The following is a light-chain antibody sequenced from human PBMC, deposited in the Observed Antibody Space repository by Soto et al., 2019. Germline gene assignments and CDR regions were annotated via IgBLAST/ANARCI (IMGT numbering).Light chain of an antibody. CDR3: AAWDDSLSGLYV. J-gene: IGLJ1*01. Sequence: QSVLTQPPSASGTPGQRVTISCSGSSSNIGTYTVNWYQQLPGTAPKLLIYNNDQRPSGVPDRFSGFKYGTAASLAISGPQSEDEAEYYCAAWDDSLSGLYVFGTATKLTVL. CDR1: SSNIGTYT. V-gene: IGLV1-44*01. CDR2: NND.